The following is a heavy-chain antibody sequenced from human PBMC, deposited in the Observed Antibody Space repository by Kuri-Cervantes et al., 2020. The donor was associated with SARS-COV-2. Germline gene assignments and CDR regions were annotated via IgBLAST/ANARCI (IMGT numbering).Heavy chain of an antibody. CDR2: ISSSSSYI. J-gene: IGHJ3*02. V-gene: IGHV3-21*01. CDR1: GFTFSSYS. CDR3: AGFPEWELLPFDI. D-gene: IGHD1-26*01. Sequence: GESLKISCAASGFTFSSYSMNWVRQAPGKGLEWVSSISSSSSYIYYADSVKGRFTISRDNAKNSLYLQMNSLGAEDTAVYYCAGFPEWELLPFDIWGQGTMVTVSS.